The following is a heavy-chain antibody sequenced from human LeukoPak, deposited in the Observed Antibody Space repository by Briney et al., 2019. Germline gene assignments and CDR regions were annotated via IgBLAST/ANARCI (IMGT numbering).Heavy chain of an antibody. CDR1: GGSISSSSYY. CDR3: ARRWDFWSGLYFDY. V-gene: IGHV4-39*01. J-gene: IGHJ4*02. Sequence: PSETPSLTCTVSGGSISSSSYYWGWIRQPPGKGLEWIGSIYYSGSTYYNPSLKSRVTISVDTSKNQFSLKLSSVTAADTAVYYCARRWDFWSGLYFDYWGQGTLVTVSS. D-gene: IGHD3-3*01. CDR2: IYYSGST.